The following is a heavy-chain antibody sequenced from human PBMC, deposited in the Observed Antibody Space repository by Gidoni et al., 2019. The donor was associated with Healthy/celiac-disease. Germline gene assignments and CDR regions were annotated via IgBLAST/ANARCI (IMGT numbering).Heavy chain of an antibody. Sequence: EVQLVESGGGLVKPGGSLRLSCAASGFPFLTYIMHWVRQAPGKGMEWVSSISSSSSYIYYADSVKGRFTISRDNAKNSLYLQMNSLRAEDTAVYYCARDRTSRTGTTRNRPYYYYMDVWGKGTTVTVSS. J-gene: IGHJ6*03. V-gene: IGHV3-21*01. CDR1: GFPFLTYI. D-gene: IGHD1-7*01. CDR3: ARDRTSRTGTTRNRPYYYYMDV. CDR2: ISSSSSYI.